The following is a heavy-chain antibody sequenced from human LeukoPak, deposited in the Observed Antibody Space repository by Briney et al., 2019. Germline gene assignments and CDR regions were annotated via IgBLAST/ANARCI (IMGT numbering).Heavy chain of an antibody. Sequence: PGRSLRLSCAASGFTFSSYAMHWVRQAPGKGLEWVAVISYDGSNKYYADSVKGRFTISRDNSKNTLYLQMNSLRAEDTAVYYCARDLNQEFDSGTDLDYWGQGTLVTVSS. CDR3: ARDLNQEFDSGTDLDY. CDR1: GFTFSSYA. CDR2: ISYDGSNK. J-gene: IGHJ4*02. V-gene: IGHV3-30*04. D-gene: IGHD6-13*01.